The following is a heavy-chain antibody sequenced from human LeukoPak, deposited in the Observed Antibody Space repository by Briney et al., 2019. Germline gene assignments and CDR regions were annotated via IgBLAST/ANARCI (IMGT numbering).Heavy chain of an antibody. J-gene: IGHJ4*02. CDR2: INPNSGGT. CDR1: GYTFTGYY. V-gene: IGHV1-2*02. CDR3: ARGGGYSYGLDGTYDY. Sequence: ASVKVSCKASGYTFTGYYMHWVRQAPGQGLEWMGWINPNSGGTNYAQKFQGRVTMTRNTSISTAYMELSSLRSEDTAVYYCARGGGYSYGLDGTYDYWGQGTLVTVSS. D-gene: IGHD5-18*01.